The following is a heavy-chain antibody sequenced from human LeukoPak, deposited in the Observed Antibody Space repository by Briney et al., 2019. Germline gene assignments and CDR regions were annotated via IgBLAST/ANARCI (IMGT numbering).Heavy chain of an antibody. Sequence: SQTLSLTCTVSGGSLSSGSYYWSWVRQPAGKGLEWVGRIYTSGSTNYNPSLKSRVTISVDTSKNQFSLKLSSVTAADTAVYYCARADGGNEYYYYYYMDVWGKGTTVTVSS. CDR3: ARADGGNEYYYYYYMDV. J-gene: IGHJ6*03. D-gene: IGHD4-23*01. CDR2: IYTSGST. CDR1: GGSLSSGSYY. V-gene: IGHV4-61*02.